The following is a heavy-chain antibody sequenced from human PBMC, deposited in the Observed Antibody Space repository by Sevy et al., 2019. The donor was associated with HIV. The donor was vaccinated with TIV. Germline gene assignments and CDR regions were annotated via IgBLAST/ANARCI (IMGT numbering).Heavy chain of an antibody. D-gene: IGHD2-8*01. CDR3: AREGCTQPHDY. CDR2: FSFGCGRI. CDR1: GFTFAKYS. Sequence: GGSLRLSCAASGFTFAKYSMSWVRQAPGKGLEWVSTFSFGCGRINYAASVKGRFTISRDDSKNTLLLQMNSLRAEDTARYFCAREGCTQPHDYWGQGTLVTVSS. V-gene: IGHV3-23*01. J-gene: IGHJ4*02.